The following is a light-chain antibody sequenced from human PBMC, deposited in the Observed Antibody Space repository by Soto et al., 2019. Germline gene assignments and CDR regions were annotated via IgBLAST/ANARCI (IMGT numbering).Light chain of an antibody. CDR3: QQRSNWPLT. V-gene: IGKV3D-11*01. CDR1: QGVSSY. CDR2: DAS. J-gene: IGKJ4*01. Sequence: EIVLTQSPATLSLSPGERATLSCRASQGVSSYLAWYQRKPGQAPRLLIYDASNRATGIPARFSGSGPGTDFTLTISSLEPEDFAVYYCQQRSNWPLTFGGGTKVDI.